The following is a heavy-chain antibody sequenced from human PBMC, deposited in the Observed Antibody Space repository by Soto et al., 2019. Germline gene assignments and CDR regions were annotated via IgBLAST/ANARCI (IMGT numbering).Heavy chain of an antibody. J-gene: IGHJ6*02. CDR1: GGSFSGYY. CDR3: ARIAARPIYYYYYYGMDV. V-gene: IGHV4-34*01. Sequence: SETLSLTCAVYGGSFSGYYWSWIRQPPGKGLEWIGEINHSGSTNYIPSLKSRVTISVDTSKNQFSLKLSSVTAADTAVYYCARIAARPIYYYYYYGMDVWGQGTKVTVSS. D-gene: IGHD6-6*01. CDR2: INHSGST.